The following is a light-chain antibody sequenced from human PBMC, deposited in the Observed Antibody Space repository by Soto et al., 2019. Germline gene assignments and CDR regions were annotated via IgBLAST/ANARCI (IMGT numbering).Light chain of an antibody. CDR2: GAS. CDR1: RIIKRK. J-gene: IGKJ4*01. V-gene: IGKV3-15*01. Sequence: EIVMTQSPATLSVSPGEKATLSCRASRIIKRKLAWYQQKPGQAPRLLISGASTRATGIPARFSGSGSGTEFTLTISSLQSEDFAVYYCQQYYDYPPLIFGGGTKVEIK. CDR3: QQYYDYPPLI.